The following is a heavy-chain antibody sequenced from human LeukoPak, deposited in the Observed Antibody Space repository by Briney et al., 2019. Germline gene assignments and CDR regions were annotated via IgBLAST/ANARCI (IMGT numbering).Heavy chain of an antibody. Sequence: PGGSLRLSCAASGFTFSSYSMNWVRQAPGKGLEWVSSISSSSSYIYYADSVKGRFTISRDNAKNSLYLQMNSLRAEDTAVYYCAREMRDGYNWIDYWGQGTLVTVSS. CDR2: ISSSSSYI. D-gene: IGHD5-24*01. CDR3: AREMRDGYNWIDY. J-gene: IGHJ4*02. V-gene: IGHV3-21*01. CDR1: GFTFSSYS.